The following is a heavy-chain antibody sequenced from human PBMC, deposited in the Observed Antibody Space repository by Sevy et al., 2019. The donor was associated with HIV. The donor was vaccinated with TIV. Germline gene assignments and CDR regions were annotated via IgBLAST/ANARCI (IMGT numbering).Heavy chain of an antibody. Sequence: GESLKISCVGSGFSFSDHRMHWVRQAPGKGLEWMAVIWNDRSNKHYADSVKGRFTISRDNSKNTLYLQMNSLRAEDTAVYYCASLPNNYYDSSGSSGDDAFDIWGQGTMVTVSS. CDR3: ASLPNNYYDSSGSSGDDAFDI. CDR1: GFSFSDHR. V-gene: IGHV3-33*08. J-gene: IGHJ3*02. D-gene: IGHD3-22*01. CDR2: IWNDRSNK.